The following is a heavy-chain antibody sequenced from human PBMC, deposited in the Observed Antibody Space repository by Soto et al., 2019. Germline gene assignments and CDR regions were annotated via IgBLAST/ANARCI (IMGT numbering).Heavy chain of an antibody. V-gene: IGHV4-59*01. D-gene: IGHD6-6*01. CDR3: ARVIAARPLDYYYYGMDV. CDR1: GGSISSYY. Sequence: SETLSLTCTVSGGSISSYYWSWIRQPPGKGLEWIGYIYYSGSTNYNPSLKSRVTISVDTSKNQFSLKLSSVTAADTAVYYCARVIAARPLDYYYYGMDVWGQGTTVTVSS. J-gene: IGHJ6*02. CDR2: IYYSGST.